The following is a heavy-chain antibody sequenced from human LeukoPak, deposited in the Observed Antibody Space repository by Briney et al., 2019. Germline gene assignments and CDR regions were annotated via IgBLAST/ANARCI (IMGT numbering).Heavy chain of an antibody. D-gene: IGHD6-13*01. Sequence: ASVKVSCKASGGTFSSYAISWVRQAAGQGLEWMGGIIPIFGTANYAQKFQGRVTITADESTSTAYMELSSLRSEDTAVYYCARDTGIAAAGRVWFDPWGQGTLVTVSS. CDR1: GGTFSSYA. CDR2: IIPIFGTA. J-gene: IGHJ5*02. V-gene: IGHV1-69*13. CDR3: ARDTGIAAAGRVWFDP.